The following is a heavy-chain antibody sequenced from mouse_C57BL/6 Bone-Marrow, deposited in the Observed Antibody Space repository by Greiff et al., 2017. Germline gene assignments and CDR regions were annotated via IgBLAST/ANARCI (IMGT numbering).Heavy chain of an antibody. CDR3: ARDPYYDGSSPYWYFDV. J-gene: IGHJ1*03. D-gene: IGHD1-1*01. CDR1: GYSITSGYD. V-gene: IGHV3-1*01. CDR2: ISYSGST. Sequence: EVMLVESGPGMVKPSQSLSLTCTVTGYSITSGYDWHWIRHFPGNKLEWMGYISYSGSTNYNPSLKNRISITHDTSKNHFFLKLNSVTTEDTATYYWARDPYYDGSSPYWYFDVWGTGTTVTVSS.